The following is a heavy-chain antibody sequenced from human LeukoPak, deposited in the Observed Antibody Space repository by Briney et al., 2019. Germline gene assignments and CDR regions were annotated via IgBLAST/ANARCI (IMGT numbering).Heavy chain of an antibody. CDR3: ARVGAYWFDSSGTLGNDY. CDR2: LNPNSGGT. Sequence: ASVKVSCKASGYTFTGYYMHWVRQAPGQGLEWMGRLNPNSGGTNYAQKFQGRITMTRDTSISTAYMELSNLRSDDTAVYYCARVGAYWFDSSGTLGNDYWGQGTLVTVSS. V-gene: IGHV1-2*06. J-gene: IGHJ4*02. D-gene: IGHD3-22*01. CDR1: GYTFTGYY.